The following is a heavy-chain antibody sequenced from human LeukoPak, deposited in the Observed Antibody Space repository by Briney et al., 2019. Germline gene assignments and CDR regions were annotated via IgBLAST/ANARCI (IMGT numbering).Heavy chain of an antibody. Sequence: SVKVSCKASGGTFSSYAISWVRQAPGQGLEWMGRIIPIFGTANYAQKFQGRVTITTDESTSTAYMELSSLRSEDTAVYYCARDRGRAYSYGYDLDYWGQGTLVTVSS. J-gene: IGHJ4*02. CDR1: GGTFSSYA. V-gene: IGHV1-69*05. CDR3: ARDRGRAYSYGYDLDY. D-gene: IGHD5-18*01. CDR2: IIPIFGTA.